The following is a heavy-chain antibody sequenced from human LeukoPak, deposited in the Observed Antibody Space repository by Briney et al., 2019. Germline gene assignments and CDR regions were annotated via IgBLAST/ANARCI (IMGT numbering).Heavy chain of an antibody. V-gene: IGHV3-15*01. D-gene: IGHD3-22*01. CDR3: TTEGVITPYYFDY. Sequence: GGSLRLSCAASGFTFSNAWMSWVRQAPGKGLEWVGRIKSKTDGGTTDYAAPVKGRFTISRDDSKNTLYLQMYSLKTEDTAVYYCTTEGVITPYYFDYWGQGTLVTVSS. CDR2: IKSKTDGGTT. CDR1: GFTFSNAW. J-gene: IGHJ4*02.